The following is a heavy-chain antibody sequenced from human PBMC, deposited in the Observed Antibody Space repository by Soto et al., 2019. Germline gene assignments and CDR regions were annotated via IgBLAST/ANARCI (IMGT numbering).Heavy chain of an antibody. J-gene: IGHJ6*02. CDR3: ARVRRTARQSSDHYYYGMDV. Sequence: QVQLVQSGPEVKKPGASVKVSCRASGYTFDSHGISWVRQAPGQGLEWMGWISVYNGNTNYAQNFQGRVTMTTDTSTSTAYMELRSLRSDDTAIFYCARVRRTARQSSDHYYYGMDVWGQGTTLTVSS. D-gene: IGHD6-6*01. V-gene: IGHV1-18*01. CDR2: ISVYNGNT. CDR1: GYTFDSHG.